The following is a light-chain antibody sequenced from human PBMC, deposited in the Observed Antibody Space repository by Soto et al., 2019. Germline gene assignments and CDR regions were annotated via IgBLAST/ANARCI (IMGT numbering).Light chain of an antibody. CDR2: DAS. V-gene: IGKV3-15*01. CDR1: QSVSSN. CDR3: QQYSAWWT. J-gene: IGKJ1*01. Sequence: EIVTTQSPATLSVSPGERATLSCRASQSVSSNLAWYQQKPGQAPRLLIYDASTRAPGIPARFSGSGSGTEFTLTISSLQSEDFAVYYCQQYSAWWTFGQGTTVEIK.